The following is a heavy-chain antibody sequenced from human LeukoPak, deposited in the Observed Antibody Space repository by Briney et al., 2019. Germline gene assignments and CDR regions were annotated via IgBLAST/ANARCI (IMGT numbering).Heavy chain of an antibody. CDR3: ARGHAGYN. J-gene: IGHJ4*02. D-gene: IGHD1-1*01. V-gene: IGHV3-53*01. CDR1: GFTVSSNH. Sequence: GGSLRLSCAASGFTVSSNHMSWVRQAPGKGLEWVSVIYSGGSTDYADSVKGRFTISRDILKNTLYLQMNSLRAEDTAVYYCARGHAGYNWGQGTLVTVSS. CDR2: IYSGGST.